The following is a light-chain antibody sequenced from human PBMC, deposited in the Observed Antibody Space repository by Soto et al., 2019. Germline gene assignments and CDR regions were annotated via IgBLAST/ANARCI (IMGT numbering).Light chain of an antibody. CDR3: HQYGSSPRT. V-gene: IGKV3-20*01. J-gene: IGKJ2*01. CDR2: GAS. Sequence: EIGLTQSPGTLSLSPGERATLSCRASQSVTSSYLAWYQQKPGQAPRLLIYGASSRAAAIPDRFSGSGSGTDFTLTISRLEPEDFAVYYWHQYGSSPRTFGQGNRLEIK. CDR1: QSVTSSY.